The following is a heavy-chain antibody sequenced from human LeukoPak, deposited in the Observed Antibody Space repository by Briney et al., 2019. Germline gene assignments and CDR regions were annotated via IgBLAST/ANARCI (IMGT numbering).Heavy chain of an antibody. J-gene: IGHJ3*02. D-gene: IGHD7-27*01. CDR3: AREDGNWGAFDI. V-gene: IGHV4-30-4*07. Sequence: SETLSPTCAVSGVSISSGGYSWSWIRQPPGKGLEWIGYIYYSGSTYYNPSLKSRVTISIDTSKNQFSLKLSSVTAADTAVYYCAREDGNWGAFDIWGQGTMVAVSS. CDR2: IYYSGST. CDR1: GVSISSGGYS.